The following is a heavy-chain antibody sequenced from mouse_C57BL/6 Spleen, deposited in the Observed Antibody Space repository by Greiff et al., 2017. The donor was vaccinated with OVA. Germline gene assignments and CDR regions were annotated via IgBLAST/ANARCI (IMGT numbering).Heavy chain of an antibody. Sequence: EVKLMESGEGLVKPGGSLKLSCAASGFTFSSYAMSWVRQTPEKRLEWVAYISSGGDYIYYADTVKGRFTISRDNARNTLYLQMSSLKSEDTAMYYCTRDDRDYDNYAMDYWGQGTSVTVSS. CDR2: ISSGGDYI. CDR3: TRDDRDYDNYAMDY. J-gene: IGHJ4*01. CDR1: GFTFSSYA. D-gene: IGHD2-4*01. V-gene: IGHV5-9-1*02.